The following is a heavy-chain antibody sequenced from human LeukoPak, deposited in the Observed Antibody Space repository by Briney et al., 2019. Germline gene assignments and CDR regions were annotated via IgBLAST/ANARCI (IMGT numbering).Heavy chain of an antibody. CDR1: VGTFISYA. J-gene: IGHJ5*02. CDR2: IIPIFGTA. D-gene: IGHD3-10*01. CDR3: ARDRFGVPGANWFDP. Sequence: SVTVSFRASVGTFISYAISWVRQAAGQGLEWMGGIIPIFGTANYAQKFQGRVTITADESTSTAYMELSSQRSEDTAVYYCARDRFGVPGANWFDPWGQGTLVTVSS. V-gene: IGHV1-69*01.